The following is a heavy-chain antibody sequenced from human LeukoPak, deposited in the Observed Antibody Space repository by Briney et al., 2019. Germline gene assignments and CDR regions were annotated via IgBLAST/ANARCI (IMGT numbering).Heavy chain of an antibody. D-gene: IGHD5-12*01. CDR2: IYDSEST. J-gene: IGHJ5*02. Sequence: PSETLSLTCTVSGGSISSYYWSWIRQPPGKGLEWIGYIYDSESTNYNPSLKSRVTILIDTSKNQFSLKLSSVTAADTAVYYCARTIPEWLRLGYWFDPWGQGTLVTVSS. CDR3: ARTIPEWLRLGYWFDP. V-gene: IGHV4-59*01. CDR1: GGSISSYY.